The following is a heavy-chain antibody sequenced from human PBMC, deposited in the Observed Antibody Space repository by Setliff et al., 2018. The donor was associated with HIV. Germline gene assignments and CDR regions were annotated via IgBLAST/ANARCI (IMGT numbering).Heavy chain of an antibody. CDR3: VRVFYDATDYYAPLFDY. CDR2: IYYSGSA. V-gene: IGHV4-39*07. J-gene: IGHJ4*02. D-gene: IGHD3-22*01. CDR1: GGSISSSSYY. Sequence: SETLSLTCSVSGGSISSSSYYGGWIRQPPGKGLEWIGSIYYSGSAQYNSSLQSRVSMSANTSKNQFSLRLTSVTVADTAVYFCVRVFYDATDYYAPLFDYWGQGTLVTVSS.